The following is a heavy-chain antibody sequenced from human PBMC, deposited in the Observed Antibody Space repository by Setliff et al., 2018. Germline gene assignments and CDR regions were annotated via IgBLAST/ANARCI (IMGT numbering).Heavy chain of an antibody. CDR2: IFYSGSA. D-gene: IGHD3-22*01. J-gene: IGHJ1*01. CDR1: GGSISPYY. V-gene: IGHV4-59*08. CDR3: ARQYRFYDRSVFVEYFQH. Sequence: PSETLSLTCSVSGGSISPYYWIWIRQSPGKGLEWIGYIFYSGSARYNPSLESRVTMSVDTSKNQISLKLTSVTAADTAVYYCARQYRFYDRSVFVEYFQHWGQGALVTVSS.